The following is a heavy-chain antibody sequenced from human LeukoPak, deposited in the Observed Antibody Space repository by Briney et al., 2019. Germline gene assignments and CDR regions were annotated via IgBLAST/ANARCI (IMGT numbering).Heavy chain of an antibody. V-gene: IGHV5-51*01. Sequence: GESLKISCKGSGYSFTTYWIGWVRQMPGKGLEWMGIIYPGDSDTRHRPSFQGQVTISVDKSISTAYLQWSSLKASDTGMYYCARRRYGDYNDWFDSWGQGTPVTVSS. CDR2: IYPGDSDT. CDR3: ARRRYGDYNDWFDS. J-gene: IGHJ5*01. CDR1: GYSFTTYW. D-gene: IGHD4-17*01.